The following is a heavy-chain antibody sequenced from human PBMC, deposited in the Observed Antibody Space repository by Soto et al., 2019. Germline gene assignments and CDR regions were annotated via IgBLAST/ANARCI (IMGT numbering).Heavy chain of an antibody. CDR1: GYSFTSYW. J-gene: IGHJ6*02. Sequence: GESLKISCKGSGYSFTSYWIGWVRQMPGKGLEWMGIIYPGDSDTRYSPSFQGQVTISADKSISTAYLQWSSLKASDTAVYYCARQFFNSYNSRYYYGMDVWGQGTTVTVSS. CDR3: ARQFFNSYNSRYYYGMDV. CDR2: IYPGDSDT. V-gene: IGHV5-51*01. D-gene: IGHD5-12*01.